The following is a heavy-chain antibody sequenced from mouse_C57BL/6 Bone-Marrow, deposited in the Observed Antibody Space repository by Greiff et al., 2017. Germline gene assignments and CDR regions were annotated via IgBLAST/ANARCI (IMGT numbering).Heavy chain of an antibody. D-gene: IGHD1-1*01. V-gene: IGHV3-6*01. CDR3: AREEITTVVARYAMDY. CDR2: ISYDGSN. Sequence: ESGPGLVKPSQSLSLTCSVTGFSITSGYYWNWIRQFPGNKLEWMGYISYDGSNNYNPSLKNRISITRDTSKNQFFLKLNSVTTEDTATYYCAREEITTVVARYAMDYWGQGTSVTVSS. J-gene: IGHJ4*01. CDR1: GFSITSGYY.